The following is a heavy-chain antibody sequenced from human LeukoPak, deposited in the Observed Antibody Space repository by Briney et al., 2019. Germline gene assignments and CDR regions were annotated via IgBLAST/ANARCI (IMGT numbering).Heavy chain of an antibody. CDR1: GYTFSDYS. J-gene: IGHJ4*02. V-gene: IGHV1-2*02. CDR2: INPNSGGT. D-gene: IGHD7-27*01. Sequence: ASVRVSCKASGYTFSDYSMCWVRRAPGQGLEWMGWINPNSGGTKYAQNFQGRVTMTRDTSISTAYMELSRLRSDDTAVYYCARQTGDNFDYWGQGTLVTVSS. CDR3: ARQTGDNFDY.